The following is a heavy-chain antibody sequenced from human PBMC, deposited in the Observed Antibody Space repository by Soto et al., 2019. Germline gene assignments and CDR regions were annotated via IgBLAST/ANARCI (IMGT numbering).Heavy chain of an antibody. CDR3: ASRDTISLYGMDV. V-gene: IGHV4-39*01. CDR2: VYYSGNT. D-gene: IGHD3-9*01. Sequence: QRQLQESGPGLVKPSETLSLTCTVSGGSISSNSHYWGWIRQSPRKGLEWIGSVYYSGNTYYNPSLKSRVTISVDTSKNQFSLKLSSVTAADTAVYYCASRDTISLYGMDVWGQGTTVTVSS. CDR1: GGSISSNSHY. J-gene: IGHJ6*02.